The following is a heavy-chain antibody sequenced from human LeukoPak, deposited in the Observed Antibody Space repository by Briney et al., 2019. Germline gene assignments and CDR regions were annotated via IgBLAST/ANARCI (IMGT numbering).Heavy chain of an antibody. CDR2: IYYSGST. Sequence: SETLSLTCTVSGGSISSYYWSWIRQPPGKGLEWIGYIYYSGSTNYNPSLKSRVTISVDTSKNQFSLNLSSVTASDTDVYYCASDGYQGTYYYDSSGYPDAFDIWGQGPMVTVSS. V-gene: IGHV4-59*01. CDR3: ASDGYQGTYYYDSSGYPDAFDI. CDR1: GGSISSYY. D-gene: IGHD3-22*01. J-gene: IGHJ3*02.